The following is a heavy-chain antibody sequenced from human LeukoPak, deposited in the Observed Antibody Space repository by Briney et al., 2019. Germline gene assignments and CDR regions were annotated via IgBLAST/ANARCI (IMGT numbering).Heavy chain of an antibody. CDR3: ARGQQLVIYYYYYMDV. J-gene: IGHJ6*03. CDR1: GYTFTGYY. V-gene: IGHV1-2*02. Sequence: ASVKVSCKASGYTFTGYYMHWVRQAPGQGLEWMGWINPNSGGTNYAQKFQGRVTMTRDTSISTAYMELSRLRSEDTAVYYCARGQQLVIYYYYYMDVWGKGTTVTVSS. CDR2: INPNSGGT. D-gene: IGHD6-13*01.